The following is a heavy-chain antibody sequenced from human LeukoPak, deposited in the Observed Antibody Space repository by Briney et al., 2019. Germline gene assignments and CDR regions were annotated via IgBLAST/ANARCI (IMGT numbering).Heavy chain of an antibody. CDR2: ISAYNGDT. Sequence: GASVKVSCKASGYTFNSHGISRVRQAPGQGLECMGWISAYNGDTNFAQKFQGRVTLTTDRTTSTAYLELRSLRSDDTAVYYCARDPSNTSGWKTWFDPWGQGTLVTVSS. V-gene: IGHV1-18*04. J-gene: IGHJ5*02. CDR1: GYTFNSHG. D-gene: IGHD6-19*01. CDR3: ARDPSNTSGWKTWFDP.